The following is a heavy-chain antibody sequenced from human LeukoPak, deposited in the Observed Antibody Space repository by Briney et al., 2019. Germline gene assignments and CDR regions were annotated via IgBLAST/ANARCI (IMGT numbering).Heavy chain of an antibody. CDR1: GYTFTSYG. CDR2: ISAYNGNT. V-gene: IGHV1-18*01. Sequence: ASVKVSCKASGYTFTSYGISWVRQAPGQGLEWMGWISAYNGNTNYAQKLQGRVTMTTDTSTSTAYMELRSLRSDDTAVYYCARAGDIVVVPAAPHASDWFDPWGQGTLVTVSS. CDR3: ARAGDIVVVPAAPHASDWFDP. J-gene: IGHJ5*02. D-gene: IGHD2-2*01.